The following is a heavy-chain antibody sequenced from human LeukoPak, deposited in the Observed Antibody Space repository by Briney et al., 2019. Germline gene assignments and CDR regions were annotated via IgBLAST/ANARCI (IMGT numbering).Heavy chain of an antibody. CDR3: ARSCSGGSCYSRWFDP. V-gene: IGHV1-8*01. CDR2: MNPNSGNT. CDR1: GYTFTSYD. D-gene: IGHD2-15*01. J-gene: IGHJ5*02. Sequence: GASVKVSCKASGYTFTSYDINWVRQATGQGLEWMGWMNPNSGNTGYAQKFQGRVTTTRNTSISTAYMELSSLRSEDTAVYYCARSCSGGSCYSRWFDPWGQGTLVTVSS.